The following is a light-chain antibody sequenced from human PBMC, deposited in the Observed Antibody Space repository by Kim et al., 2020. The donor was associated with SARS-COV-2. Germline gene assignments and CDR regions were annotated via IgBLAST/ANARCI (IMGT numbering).Light chain of an antibody. CDR2: GAS. V-gene: IGKV3-20*01. CDR1: QSVSSSY. J-gene: IGKJ2*01. Sequence: SPGERATPSCRASQSVSSSYVAWYQQKAGQAPRLLMFGASSRATGIPDRFSGSGSGTDFTLTISRLEPEDFAVYYCQQYGSSPMYTFGQGTKLEI. CDR3: QQYGSSPMYT.